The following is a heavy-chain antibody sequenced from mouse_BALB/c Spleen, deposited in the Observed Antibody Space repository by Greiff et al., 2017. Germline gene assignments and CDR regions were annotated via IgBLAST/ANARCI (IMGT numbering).Heavy chain of an antibody. V-gene: IGHV3-8*02. D-gene: IGHD1-1*01. J-gene: IGHJ4*01. CDR2: ISYSGST. Sequence: EVQRVESGPSLVKPSQTLSLTCSVTGDSITSGYWNWIRKFPGNKLEYMGYISYSGSTYYNPSLKSRISITRDTSKNQYYLQLNSVTTEDTATYYCARRRSTVVATGDAMDYWGQGTSVTVSS. CDR1: GDSITSGY. CDR3: ARRRSTVVATGDAMDY.